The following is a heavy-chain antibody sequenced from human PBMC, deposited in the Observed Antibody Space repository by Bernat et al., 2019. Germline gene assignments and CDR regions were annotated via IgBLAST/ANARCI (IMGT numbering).Heavy chain of an antibody. CDR2: ITSNGDFI. D-gene: IGHD4-17*01. CDR3: ASLPTLTTVTTDY. J-gene: IGHJ4*02. V-gene: IGHV3-64*01. CDR1: GLTFSSYT. Sequence: EVQLVESGGGLVQPGGSLRLSCAASGLTFSSYTMHWVRQAPGKGLEYVSGITSNGDFINYANSVKGRFTISRDNSKNTLYLQMGSLRAEDMAVYYCASLPTLTTVTTDYWGQGTLVTVSS.